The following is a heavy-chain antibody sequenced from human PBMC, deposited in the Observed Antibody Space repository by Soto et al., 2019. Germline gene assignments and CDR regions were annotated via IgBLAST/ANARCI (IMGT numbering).Heavy chain of an antibody. CDR1: GFTFSSYA. CDR3: AKAHCSSTSCSNWFDAFDI. CDR2: ISGSGGST. Sequence: GGSLRLSCAASGFTFSSYAMSWVRQAPGKGLEWVSAISGSGGSTYYADSVKGRFTISRDNSKNTLYLQMNSLRAEDTAVYYCAKAHCSSTSCSNWFDAFDIWGQGTMVTVSS. V-gene: IGHV3-23*01. D-gene: IGHD2-2*01. J-gene: IGHJ3*02.